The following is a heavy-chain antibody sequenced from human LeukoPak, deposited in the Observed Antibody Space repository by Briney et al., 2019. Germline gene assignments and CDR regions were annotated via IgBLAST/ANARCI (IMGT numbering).Heavy chain of an antibody. V-gene: IGHV5-51*01. D-gene: IGHD2-8*01. CDR1: GYSFTTFW. J-gene: IGHJ4*02. Sequence: GESLKISCKASGYSFTTFWIGWVRQMPGKGLEWMGIIYPGDSDTRYSPSFQGQVTISADESTSTAYLQWSSLKASDTAMYYCARRYRGTSGSSDYWGQGTLVTVSS. CDR2: IYPGDSDT. CDR3: ARRYRGTSGSSDY.